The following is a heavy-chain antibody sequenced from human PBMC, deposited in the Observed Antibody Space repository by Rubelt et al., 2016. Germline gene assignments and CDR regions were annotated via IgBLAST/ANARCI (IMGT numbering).Heavy chain of an antibody. CDR1: GGSISDYY. J-gene: IGHJ2*01. CDR2: IYYSGST. CDR3: ARDSRLSYTWYFDL. V-gene: IGHV4-59*01. D-gene: IGHD3-10*01. Sequence: QVQLQESGPGLVKPSETLSLTCTVSGGSISDYYWNWIRQAPGQGLELIGYIYYSGSTNYNPSLKSRITMSVDTYKNQFSLKLCSVTAADTAVYYCARDSRLSYTWYFDLWGRGTLVTVSS.